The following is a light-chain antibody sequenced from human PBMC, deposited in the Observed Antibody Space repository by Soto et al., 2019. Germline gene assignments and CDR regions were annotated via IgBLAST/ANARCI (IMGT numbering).Light chain of an antibody. Sequence: QLVLTQSSSASACLGSSVKLTCTLRSGHSSYIIAWHQQQPGKAPRYLMKLEGSGSYNKGSGVPDRFSGSSSGADRYLTISNLQSEDEADYYCETWDSNTRVFGGGTKLTVL. V-gene: IGLV4-60*03. CDR3: ETWDSNTRV. CDR1: SGHSSYI. CDR2: LEGSGSY. J-gene: IGLJ3*02.